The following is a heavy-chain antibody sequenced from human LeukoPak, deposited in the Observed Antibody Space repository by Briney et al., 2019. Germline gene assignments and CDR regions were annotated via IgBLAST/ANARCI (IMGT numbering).Heavy chain of an antibody. V-gene: IGHV4-31*03. J-gene: IGHJ5*02. Sequence: PSETLSLTCTVSGGSISSGGYYWSWIRQHPGKGLEWIGYIYYSGSTYYNPSLKSRVTISVDTSKNQFSLKLSSVTAADTAVYYCARDRRRAAHNWFDPWGQGTLVTVSS. CDR1: GGSISSGGYY. D-gene: IGHD6-6*01. CDR3: ARDRRRAAHNWFDP. CDR2: IYYSGST.